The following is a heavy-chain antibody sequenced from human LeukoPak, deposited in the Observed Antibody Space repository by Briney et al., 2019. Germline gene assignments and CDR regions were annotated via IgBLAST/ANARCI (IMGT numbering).Heavy chain of an antibody. CDR1: GFTFSSYG. J-gene: IGHJ4*02. D-gene: IGHD3-22*01. CDR2: IWYDGSNK. Sequence: GGSLRLSCAASGFTFSSYGTHWVRQAPGKGLEWVAVIWYDGSNKYYADSVKGRFTISRDNSKNTLYLQMNSLRAEDTAVYYCARAEKYDSSGYYYDYWGQGTLVTVSS. V-gene: IGHV3-33*01. CDR3: ARAEKYDSSGYYYDY.